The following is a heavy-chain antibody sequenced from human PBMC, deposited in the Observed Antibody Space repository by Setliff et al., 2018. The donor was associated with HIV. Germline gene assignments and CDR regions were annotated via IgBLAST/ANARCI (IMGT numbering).Heavy chain of an antibody. J-gene: IGHJ6*03. CDR2: IIPIFGTA. V-gene: IGHV1-69*06. Sequence: SVKVSCKTSGYSFNTYGIGWMRQAPGQGLEWMGGIIPIFGTANYAQKFQGRVTIIADKSTSTAYMELSSLRSEDTAVYYCATIPRPSYYYYYYMDVWG. CDR3: ATIPRPSYYYYYYMDV. D-gene: IGHD6-6*01. CDR1: GYSFNTYG.